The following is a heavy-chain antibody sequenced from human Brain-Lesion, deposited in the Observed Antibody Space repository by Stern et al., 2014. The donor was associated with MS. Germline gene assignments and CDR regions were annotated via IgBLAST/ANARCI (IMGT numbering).Heavy chain of an antibody. V-gene: IGHV4-61*02. Sequence: QVQLVQSGPGLVKPSQTLSLSCTVSGGSISSGGYYWSWIRQPAGKGLEWIGRIFNSGSTSYNPPPKSRVPNSKDKYHNQVSLRLNPRTAADTAVYYCARGRVVPGFQYYATDVWGQGTTVIVSS. D-gene: IGHD2-2*01. CDR3: ARGRVVPGFQYYATDV. CDR2: IFNSGST. J-gene: IGHJ6*02. CDR1: GGSISSGGYY.